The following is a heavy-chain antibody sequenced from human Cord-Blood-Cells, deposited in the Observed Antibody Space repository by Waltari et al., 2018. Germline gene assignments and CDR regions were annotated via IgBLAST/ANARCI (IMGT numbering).Heavy chain of an antibody. D-gene: IGHD3-10*01. J-gene: IGHJ6*02. V-gene: IGHV1-46*01. CDR3: ARDSRITMVQGVIGYYYYGMDV. CDR2: INPSGGST. Sequence: MGIINPSGGSTSYAQKFQGRVTMTRDTSTSTVYMELSSLRSEDTAVYYCARDSRITMVQGVIGYYYYGMDVWGQGTTVTVSS.